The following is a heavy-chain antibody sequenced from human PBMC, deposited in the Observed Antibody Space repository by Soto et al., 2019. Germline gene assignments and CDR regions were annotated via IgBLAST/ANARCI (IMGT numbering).Heavy chain of an antibody. Sequence: QVQLVESGGGLVKPGGSLRLCCAASGFTFSDSYMTWIRQAPGKGLEWVSYISGSGTTIYYADSVKGRFTVSRDNAQNSLFLQMNSLRAEDTAVYYCASDPYYYASEYWGQGTLVTVSS. J-gene: IGHJ4*02. CDR2: ISGSGTTI. D-gene: IGHD3-10*01. CDR1: GFTFSDSY. CDR3: ASDPYYYASEY. V-gene: IGHV3-11*01.